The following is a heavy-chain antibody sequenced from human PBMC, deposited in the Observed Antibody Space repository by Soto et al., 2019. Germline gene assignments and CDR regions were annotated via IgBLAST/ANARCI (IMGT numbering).Heavy chain of an antibody. CDR2: IYNSGST. Sequence: SETLSLTCTVSGGSIRSSSFYWGWIRQPPGKGLEWIGSIYNSGSTYYNTSLKSRVTISVDTSKNQFSLKLSSVTAADTAVYYCTRLDGGPFDYWGQGTLVTVSS. CDR3: TRLDGGPFDY. V-gene: IGHV4-39*01. D-gene: IGHD3-16*01. J-gene: IGHJ4*02. CDR1: GGSIRSSSFY.